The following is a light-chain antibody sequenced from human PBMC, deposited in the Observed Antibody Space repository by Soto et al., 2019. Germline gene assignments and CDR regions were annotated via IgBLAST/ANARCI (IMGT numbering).Light chain of an antibody. CDR1: QGISSY. V-gene: IGKV1-8*01. J-gene: IGKJ1*01. CDR3: QQSYNSPQT. Sequence: AIRMTQSPSSLSASTGDRVTITCRASQGISSYLAWYQQKPGKAPKLLIYAASTLQSGVPSRFSGSGSGTDFTFTISSLQPEDIATYYCQQSYNSPQTFGQGTKVDIK. CDR2: AAS.